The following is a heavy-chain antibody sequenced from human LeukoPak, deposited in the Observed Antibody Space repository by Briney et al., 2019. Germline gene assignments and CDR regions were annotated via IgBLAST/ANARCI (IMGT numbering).Heavy chain of an antibody. Sequence: GGSLRLSCAASGFTFSSYSMNWVRQAPGKGLEWVSYISSSGSTIYYADSVKGRFTISRDNAKNSLYLQMNSLRAEDTAVYYCARIALEMLSFDYWGQGTLVTVSS. D-gene: IGHD5-24*01. CDR1: GFTFSSYS. CDR3: ARIALEMLSFDY. J-gene: IGHJ4*02. V-gene: IGHV3-48*01. CDR2: ISSSGSTI.